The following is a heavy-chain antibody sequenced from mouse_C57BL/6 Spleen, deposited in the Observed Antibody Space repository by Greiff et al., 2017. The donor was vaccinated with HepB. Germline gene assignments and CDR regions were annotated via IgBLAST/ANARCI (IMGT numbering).Heavy chain of an antibody. V-gene: IGHV1-61*01. CDR3: ARDYEYAMDY. CDR2: IYPSDSET. CDR1: GYTFTSYW. Sequence: VQLQQSGAELVRPGSSVKLSCKASGYTFTSYWMAWVKQRPGQGLEWIGNIYPSDSETHYNQKFKDKATLTVDKSSSTAYMQLSSLTSEDSAVYYCARDYEYAMDYWGQGTSVTVSS. D-gene: IGHD1-1*01. J-gene: IGHJ4*01.